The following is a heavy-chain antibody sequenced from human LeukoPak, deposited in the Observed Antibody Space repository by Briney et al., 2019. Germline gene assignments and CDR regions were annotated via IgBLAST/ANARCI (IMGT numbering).Heavy chain of an antibody. CDR2: ISYDGINK. Sequence: GGSLRLSCAASGFTFSSYAMHWVRQAPGKGLEWVAVISYDGINKYYADSVKGRFTISRDNSKNTLYLQMNSLRAEDTAVYYCARRGYSYGSTGYYFDYWGQGTLVTVSS. D-gene: IGHD5-18*01. CDR3: ARRGYSYGSTGYYFDY. CDR1: GFTFSSYA. V-gene: IGHV3-30-3*01. J-gene: IGHJ4*02.